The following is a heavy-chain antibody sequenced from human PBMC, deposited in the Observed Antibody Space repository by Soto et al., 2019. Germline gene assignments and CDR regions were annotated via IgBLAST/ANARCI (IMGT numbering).Heavy chain of an antibody. CDR2: IYHSGSN. CDR1: GGSISSFCYS. V-gene: IGHV4-30-2*01. D-gene: IGHD4-17*01. CDR3: ARAYGDYVFEY. J-gene: IGHJ4*02. Sequence: SATLSLTCAVSGGSISSFCYSWSWIRHPPEKGLEWIGYIYHSGSNYYNLSLKSRVIISVDTAKNQFSLKLSSVTAADTAVYYCARAYGDYVFEYWGQGTLVTVSS.